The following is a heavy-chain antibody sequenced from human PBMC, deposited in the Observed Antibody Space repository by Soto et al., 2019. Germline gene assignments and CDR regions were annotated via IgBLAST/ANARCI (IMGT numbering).Heavy chain of an antibody. D-gene: IGHD2-15*01. CDR1: GFTFGDSY. Sequence: GGPLRLSCAGSGFTFGDSYMSWTRQAPGKGLEWLSYISPGSRYPAYADSVKGRFTISRDNAKRSLYLQMMSLTAEDTAIYYCVRGGGGGLFDPWGQGTMVTVSS. CDR3: VRGGGGGLFDP. CDR2: ISPGSRYP. J-gene: IGHJ5*02. V-gene: IGHV3-11*06.